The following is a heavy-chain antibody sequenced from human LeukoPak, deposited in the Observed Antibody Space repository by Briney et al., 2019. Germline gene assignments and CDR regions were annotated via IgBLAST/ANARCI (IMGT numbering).Heavy chain of an antibody. CDR1: GFTFSTSE. V-gene: IGHV3-48*03. J-gene: IGHJ4*02. CDR2: ISSGSTI. D-gene: IGHD3-10*01. CDR3: ARVDYGSGSYYKSFDY. Sequence: GGSLRLSCAASGFTFSTSEMSWVRQAPGKGLEWVSYISSGSTIYYADSVKGRFTISRDNAKNSLYLQMNSLRAEDTAVYYCARVDYGSGSYYKSFDYWGQGTLVTVSS.